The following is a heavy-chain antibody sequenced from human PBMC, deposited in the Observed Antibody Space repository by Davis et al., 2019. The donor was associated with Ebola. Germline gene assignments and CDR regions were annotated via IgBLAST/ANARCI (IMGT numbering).Heavy chain of an antibody. J-gene: IGHJ1*01. V-gene: IGHV3-7*03. CDR1: GFTLSNYW. CDR3: VRGGSATAY. CDR2: IKEDGSKE. Sequence: PGGSLRLSCAASGFTLSNYWMSWARQAPGKGLECVAHIKEDGSKEFYVDSVKGRFTISRDNAKSSLYLQMNSLRAEDTAVFYCVRGGSATAYWGQGTPVTVSS. D-gene: IGHD2-15*01.